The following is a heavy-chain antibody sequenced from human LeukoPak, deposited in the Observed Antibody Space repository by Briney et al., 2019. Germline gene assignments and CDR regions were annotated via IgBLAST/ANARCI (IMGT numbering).Heavy chain of an antibody. V-gene: IGHV4-34*01. CDR1: GGSISHYY. CDR2: INHSGST. Sequence: SETLSLTCAVYGGSISHYYWSWIRQSSGKGLECIGEINHSGSTNYNPSLKSRVTMSVDTSKNQFSLKLSSVTAADTAVYYCARHIQIAFRVFRLGWIDPWGQGTLVTVSS. D-gene: IGHD3-3*02. J-gene: IGHJ5*02. CDR3: ARHIQIAFRVFRLGWIDP.